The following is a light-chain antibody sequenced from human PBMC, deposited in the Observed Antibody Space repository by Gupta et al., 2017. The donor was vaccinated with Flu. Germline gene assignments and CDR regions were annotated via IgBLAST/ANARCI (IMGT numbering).Light chain of an antibody. J-gene: IGKJ1*01. Sequence: DIQLTQSPSSVSASVGDRVTITCRARQDISSWLAWYQQKPGKAPKRLIYAASTLQSGVPSRFSGSRSGTDFTLTVSSLQPEDFATYYCQQADRVPRTFGQGTKVEIK. CDR1: QDISSW. CDR3: QQADRVPRT. V-gene: IGKV1-12*01. CDR2: AAS.